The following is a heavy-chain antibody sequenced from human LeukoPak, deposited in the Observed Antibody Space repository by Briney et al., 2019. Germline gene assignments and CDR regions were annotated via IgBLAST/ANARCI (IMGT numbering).Heavy chain of an antibody. V-gene: IGHV4-39*07. CDR3: ARLRGAAGKGGRPYYYYYYMDV. CDR1: GGSISSSSYY. CDR2: IYYSGST. J-gene: IGHJ6*03. Sequence: SETLSLTCTVSGGSISSSSYYWGWIRQPPGKGLEWIGSIYYSGSTYYNPSLKSRVTISVDTSKNQFSLKLRFVTAADTAVYYCARLRGAAGKGGRPYYYYYYMDVWGKGTTVTISS. D-gene: IGHD6-13*01.